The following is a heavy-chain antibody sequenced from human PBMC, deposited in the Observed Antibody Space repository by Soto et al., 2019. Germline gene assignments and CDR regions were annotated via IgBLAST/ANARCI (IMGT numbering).Heavy chain of an antibody. D-gene: IGHD3-22*01. CDR3: ARDHMIGVVIKNDYYGMDV. Sequence: ASVKVSCKASGYTFTSYGISWVRQAPGQGLEWMGWISAYNGNTNYAQKLQGRVTMTTDTSTSTAYMELRSLRSDDTAVYYCARDHMIGVVIKNDYYGMDVWGQGNTVTVSS. CDR1: GYTFTSYG. CDR2: ISAYNGNT. J-gene: IGHJ6*02. V-gene: IGHV1-18*01.